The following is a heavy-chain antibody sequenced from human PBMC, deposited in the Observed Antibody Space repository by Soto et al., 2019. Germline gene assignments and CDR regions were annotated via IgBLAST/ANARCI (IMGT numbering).Heavy chain of an antibody. CDR1: GVSISSGDYY. CDR3: ARGIRVVAATQNWFAP. D-gene: IGHD2-15*01. CDR2: IYYSGGT. Sequence: SETLSLTCTVSGVSISSGDYYWSWIRQPPGKGLEWIGYIYYSGGTYYNPSLRSRVTISVDTSKNQFSLKLSSVTAADTAVYYCARGIRVVAATQNWFAPWGQGTLVIVAS. V-gene: IGHV4-30-4*01. J-gene: IGHJ5*01.